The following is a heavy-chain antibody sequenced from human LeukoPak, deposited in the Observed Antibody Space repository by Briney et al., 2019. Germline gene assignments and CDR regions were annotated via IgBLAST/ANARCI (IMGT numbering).Heavy chain of an antibody. CDR2: ISWNSFTI. J-gene: IGHJ6*03. CDR3: AKDIGRVDTASTYMDV. D-gene: IGHD5-18*01. CDR1: GFIFDDYA. Sequence: GGSLRLSCAASGFIFDDYAMHWVRQAPGKGLEWVSSISWNSFTIVYADSVKGRFNISRDNAKNSLYLQMNSLRVEDTALYYCAKDIGRVDTASTYMDVWGKGTTVSISS. V-gene: IGHV3-9*01.